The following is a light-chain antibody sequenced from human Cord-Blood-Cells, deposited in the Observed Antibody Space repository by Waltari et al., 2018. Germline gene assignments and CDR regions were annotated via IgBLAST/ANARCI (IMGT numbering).Light chain of an antibody. V-gene: IGLV2-23*01. CDR1: SSDVGSYNL. J-gene: IGLJ7*01. CDR3: CSYAGSSTLAV. CDR2: EGS. Sequence: QSALTQPASVSGPPGQSLTISFPGTSSDVGSYNLASWYQQHPGKAPKLMIYEGSKRPSGVSNRFSGSKSGNTASLTISGLQAEDEADYYCCSYAGSSTLAVFGGGTQLTVL.